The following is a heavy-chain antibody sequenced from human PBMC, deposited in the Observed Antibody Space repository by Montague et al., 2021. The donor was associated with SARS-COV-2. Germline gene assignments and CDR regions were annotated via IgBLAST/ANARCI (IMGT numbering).Heavy chain of an antibody. Sequence: CAISGDSVSSNIAAWNWIRQSPSRGLEWLGRTYYRSKWYNAYAVSVRSRITISPDTSKNQFSPQLNSVTPEDTAVYYCTQGRGPGRTTWHYFDYWGQGTLVTVSS. CDR1: GDSVSSNIAA. J-gene: IGHJ4*02. D-gene: IGHD1-14*01. CDR3: TQGRGPGRTTWHYFDY. CDR2: TYYRSKWYN. V-gene: IGHV6-1*01.